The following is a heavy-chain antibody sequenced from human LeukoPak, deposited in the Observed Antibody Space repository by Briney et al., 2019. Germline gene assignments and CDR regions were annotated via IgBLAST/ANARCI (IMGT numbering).Heavy chain of an antibody. V-gene: IGHV3-66*01. Sequence: GGSLRLSCAASGFTVSSNYMSWVRQAPGKGLEWVSVIYSGGSTYYADSVKGRFTISRDNSKNTLYLQMNSLRAEDTAVYYCAKDSVAVVTAYFDYWGQGTLVTVSS. CDR2: IYSGGST. CDR3: AKDSVAVVTAYFDY. D-gene: IGHD2-21*02. J-gene: IGHJ4*02. CDR1: GFTVSSNY.